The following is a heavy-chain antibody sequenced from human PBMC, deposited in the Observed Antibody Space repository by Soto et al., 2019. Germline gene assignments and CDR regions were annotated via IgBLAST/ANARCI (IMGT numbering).Heavy chain of an antibody. CDR2: IWYDGSNK. CDR3: ARDFDCSRGSCDRLSSILSKIP. Sequence: GGSLRLSCAACGFTFSSYGMHWVRQAPGKGLEWVAVIWYDGSNKYYADSVKGRFTISRDNSKNTLYLQMNSLRAEDTAVYYCARDFDCSRGSCDRLSSILSKIPWGQGTLVTVSS. J-gene: IGHJ5*02. D-gene: IGHD2-15*01. CDR1: GFTFSSYG. V-gene: IGHV3-33*01.